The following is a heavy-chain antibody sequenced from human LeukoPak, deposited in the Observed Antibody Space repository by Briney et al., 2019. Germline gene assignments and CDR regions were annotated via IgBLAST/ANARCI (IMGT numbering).Heavy chain of an antibody. Sequence: PSETLSLTCAVSGGSFSGYYWSWIRQPPGKGLEWIGEINHSGSTNYNPSLKSRVTISVDTSKNQFSLKLSSVTAADTAVYYCARGQTTVTTLWFDPWGQGTLVTVSS. J-gene: IGHJ5*02. CDR1: GGSFSGYY. CDR2: INHSGST. V-gene: IGHV4-34*01. CDR3: ARGQTTVTTLWFDP. D-gene: IGHD4-17*01.